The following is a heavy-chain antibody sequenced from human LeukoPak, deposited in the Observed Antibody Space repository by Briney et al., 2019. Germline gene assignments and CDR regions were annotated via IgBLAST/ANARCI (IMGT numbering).Heavy chain of an antibody. CDR2: INHSGST. D-gene: IGHD6-19*01. V-gene: IGHV4-34*01. CDR1: GGSFSGYY. CDR3: AREPGLGYSSGWCKGQRGYFDY. Sequence: PSETLSLTCAVYGGSFSGYYWSWIRQPPGKGLEWIGEINHSGSTNYNPSLKSRVTISVDTSKNQFSLKLSSVTAADTAVYYCAREPGLGYSSGWCKGQRGYFDYWGQGTLVTVSS. J-gene: IGHJ4*02.